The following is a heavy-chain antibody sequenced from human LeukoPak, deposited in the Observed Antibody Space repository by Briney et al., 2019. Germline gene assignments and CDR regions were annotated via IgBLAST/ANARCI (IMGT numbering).Heavy chain of an antibody. CDR3: SRGRLFGDY. J-gene: IGHJ4*02. V-gene: IGHV3-48*03. D-gene: IGHD2-21*02. CDR2: ISSSGSTI. CDR1: GFTFSSYE. Sequence: GGSLRLSCAASGFTFSSYEMNWVRQAPGEGLEWVSYISSSGSTIYYADSVKGRFTISRDNAKNSLYLQMNSLRAEDTAVYYCSRGRLFGDYWGQGALVTVSS.